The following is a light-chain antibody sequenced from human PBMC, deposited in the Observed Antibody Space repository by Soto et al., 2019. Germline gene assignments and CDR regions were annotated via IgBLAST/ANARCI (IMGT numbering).Light chain of an antibody. CDR1: ESIRTW. CDR3: QQYNNYPRT. J-gene: IGKJ1*01. CDR2: DAS. Sequence: DIRMTQSPSTLSASIGDRVTITCRASESIRTWLAWYQHKPGKAPKFLIYDASSLESGVPSRFSGSGSGTEFTLTISNLQPDDFATYFCQQYNNYPRTFGQGTKVDSK. V-gene: IGKV1-5*01.